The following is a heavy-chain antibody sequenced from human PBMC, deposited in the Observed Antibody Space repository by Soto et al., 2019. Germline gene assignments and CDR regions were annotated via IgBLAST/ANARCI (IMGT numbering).Heavy chain of an antibody. CDR3: ARHTRDPHGGWFDP. CDR2: IYYSGST. CDR1: GGSISSSSYY. D-gene: IGHD3-10*01. J-gene: IGHJ5*02. Sequence: QLQLQESGPGLVKPSETLSLTCTVSGGSISSSSYYWGWIRQPPGKGLEWIGSIYYSGSTYYNPSHKSRVTISVDTSKNQFSLKLSSVTAADTAVYYCARHTRDPHGGWFDPWGQGTLVTVSS. V-gene: IGHV4-39*01.